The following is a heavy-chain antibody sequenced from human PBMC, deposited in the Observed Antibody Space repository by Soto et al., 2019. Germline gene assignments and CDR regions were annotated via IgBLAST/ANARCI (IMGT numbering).Heavy chain of an antibody. V-gene: IGHV3-30*18. D-gene: IGHD1-1*01. CDR1: GFTFSNYG. CDR2: ISYDGGHQ. Sequence: QVQLVESGGGVVQPGRSLRLSCAVSGFTFSNYGMHWVRQALGKGLEWVAAISYDGGHQYYANSMKGRFTIFRDNSKNTLSLEMNSLRPEDTAVYYCVKGSWTDYYFHDWGQGTLVTVSS. J-gene: IGHJ4*02. CDR3: VKGSWTDYYFHD.